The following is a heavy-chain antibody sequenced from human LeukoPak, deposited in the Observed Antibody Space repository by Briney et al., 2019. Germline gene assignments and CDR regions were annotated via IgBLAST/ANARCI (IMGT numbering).Heavy chain of an antibody. CDR2: IYTSGST. CDR1: GVSISSYY. Sequence: SETLSLTCTASGVSISSYYWRWIRQPPGKGLEWIAYIYTSGSTNYKPSLTSRVTISVDTSNNQFSLKLSSVTAADTAVYYCARASYYDPPRAYYYYMDVWGKGTTVTVSS. CDR3: ARASYYDPPRAYYYYMDV. J-gene: IGHJ6*03. D-gene: IGHD3-3*01. V-gene: IGHV4-4*09.